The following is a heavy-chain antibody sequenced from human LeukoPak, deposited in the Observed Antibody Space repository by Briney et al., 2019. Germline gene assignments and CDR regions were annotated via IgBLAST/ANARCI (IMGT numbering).Heavy chain of an antibody. CDR3: ARRSYPYYYFDY. Sequence: SGTLSLTCDVSGDSITSPNWWSWVRQPPGKGLQWIGEIYHSGSTNYNPSLKSRVTMSVDTSKNQFSLKLSSVTAADTAVYYCARRSYPYYYFDYWGQGTLVTVSS. CDR2: IYHSGST. D-gene: IGHD1-26*01. V-gene: IGHV4-4*02. CDR1: GDSITSPNW. J-gene: IGHJ4*02.